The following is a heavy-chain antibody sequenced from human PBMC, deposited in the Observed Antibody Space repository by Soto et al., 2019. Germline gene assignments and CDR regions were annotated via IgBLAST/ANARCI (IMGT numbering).Heavy chain of an antibody. D-gene: IGHD6-13*01. V-gene: IGHV4-39*01. J-gene: IGHJ5*02. CDR2: IYYSGST. CDR1: SASIISIIFH. CDR3: ARRERAAGTDWWFDP. Sequence: PSDTLSLTCTVISASIISIIFHWVSIRQPPGKGLEWIGSIYYSGSTYYSPSLKSRVTISVDTSKNQFSLKLSSVTAADTAVYYCARRERAAGTDWWFDPWGQGTLVS.